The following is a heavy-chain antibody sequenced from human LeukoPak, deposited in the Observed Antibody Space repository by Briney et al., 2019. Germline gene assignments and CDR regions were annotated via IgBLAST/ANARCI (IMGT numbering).Heavy chain of an antibody. V-gene: IGHV4-39*01. CDR3: ARRNGDSYGDVFY. CDR2: IYDSGST. Sequence: SGTLSLTCTVSGVSISSSAYYWAWIRQPPGKGREWIGSIYDSGSTYYHPSLNSRATISVDTCNNQFSLKLSAVTAADTAMYYCARRNGDSYGDVFYWGQGTLVTVSS. CDR1: GVSISSSAYY. D-gene: IGHD5-18*01. J-gene: IGHJ4*02.